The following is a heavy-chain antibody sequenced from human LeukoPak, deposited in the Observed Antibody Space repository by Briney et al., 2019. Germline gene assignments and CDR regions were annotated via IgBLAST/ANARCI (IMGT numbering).Heavy chain of an antibody. V-gene: IGHV4-59*11. J-gene: IGHJ5*02. Sequence: SETLSLTCTVSGGSISSHHWNWIRQPPGKGLEYVGNIHGGGSTNYNPPLQSRVTISVDTSKNQFSLKLSSVTAADTAVYYCARAGSGSYPLFYNWFDPWGQGTLVTVSS. CDR3: ARAGSGSYPLFYNWFDP. D-gene: IGHD3-10*01. CDR2: IHGGGST. CDR1: GGSISSHH.